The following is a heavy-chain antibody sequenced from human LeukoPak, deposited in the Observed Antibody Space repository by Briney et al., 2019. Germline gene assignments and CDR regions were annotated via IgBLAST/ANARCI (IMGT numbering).Heavy chain of an antibody. CDR2: IPYSGSN. V-gene: IGHV4-59*01. Sequence: PSETLSLTCAVSGGSISRYYWTCVRQPPGKAREWIGYIPYSGSNNYNPSLKSRVTVSVDTSKSQFSLKLSSVTAADTAIYYCAGWAYDSSGYRLDYWGQGTLVTASS. CDR3: AGWAYDSSGYRLDY. CDR1: GGSISRYY. J-gene: IGHJ4*02. D-gene: IGHD3-22*01.